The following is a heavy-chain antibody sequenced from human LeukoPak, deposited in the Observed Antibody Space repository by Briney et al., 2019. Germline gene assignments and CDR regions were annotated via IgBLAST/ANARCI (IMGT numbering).Heavy chain of an antibody. CDR3: ARQHYYGSGTFDYYMDV. CDR2: IHPHTGGT. D-gene: IGHD3-10*01. Sequence: ASVKVSCKASGYTFTGFYMHWVRQAPGQGLEWMGWIHPHTGGTKYAQNFQGRVTMTRDTSITTAYMELNRLTSDDTAVHYCARQHYYGSGTFDYYMDVWGKGTTVIVSS. V-gene: IGHV1-2*02. J-gene: IGHJ6*03. CDR1: GYTFTGFY.